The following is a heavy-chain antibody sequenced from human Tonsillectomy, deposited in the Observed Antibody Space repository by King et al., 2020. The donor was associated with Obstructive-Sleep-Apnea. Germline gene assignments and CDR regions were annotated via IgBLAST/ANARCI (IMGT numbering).Heavy chain of an antibody. CDR3: ARARGITIFGVVITDAFDI. D-gene: IGHD3-3*01. J-gene: IGHJ3*02. CDR2: IYYSGST. Sequence: VQLQESGPGLVKPSQTLSLTCTVSGGSISSGGYYWSWIRQHPGKGLEWIGYIYYSGSTYYNPSLKSQVTLSVDTSKNQFSLKLSSGTAADTAVYYCARARGITIFGVVITDAFDIWGQGTMVTVSS. CDR1: GGSISSGGYY. V-gene: IGHV4-31*01.